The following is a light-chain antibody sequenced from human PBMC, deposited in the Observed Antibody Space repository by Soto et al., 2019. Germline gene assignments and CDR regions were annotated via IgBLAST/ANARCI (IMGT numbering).Light chain of an antibody. CDR3: QQSYRSPYT. CDR1: QTISNF. CDR2: AAS. Sequence: IQLTQSPSSLSASVGDTVTITCRAGQTISNFLNWYQHKPGKAPNLLIYAASSLLSGVPSRFSGSGYGTDFTLTIASLQPEDFATYYCQQSYRSPYTFGQGTKLEIK. V-gene: IGKV1-39*01. J-gene: IGKJ2*01.